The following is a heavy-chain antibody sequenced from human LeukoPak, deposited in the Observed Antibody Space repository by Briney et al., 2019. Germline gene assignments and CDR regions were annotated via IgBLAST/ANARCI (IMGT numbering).Heavy chain of an antibody. CDR1: GFSFSDYS. Sequence: GGSLRLSCAAHGFSFSDYSMSWVRPAPGKGLEWVSSLSGSGTRILFADSVKGRFTFSRDNSKNTLYLQMNSLRAEDTAVYYCAKEEQWLVPVFDYWGQGTLVTVSS. D-gene: IGHD6-19*01. CDR2: LSGSGTRI. V-gene: IGHV3-23*01. CDR3: AKEEQWLVPVFDY. J-gene: IGHJ4*02.